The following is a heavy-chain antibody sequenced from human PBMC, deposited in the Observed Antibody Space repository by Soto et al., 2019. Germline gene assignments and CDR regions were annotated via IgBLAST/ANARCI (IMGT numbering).Heavy chain of an antibody. J-gene: IGHJ4*02. D-gene: IGHD3-10*01. CDR1: GGSISSGGYY. Sequence: SETLSLTCTVSGGSISSGGYYWSWIRQHPGKGLEWIGYIYYSGSTYYNPSLKSRVTISVDTSKNQFSLKLSSVTAADTAVYYCARIGLLWFGESFYLDYWGQGTLVTVS. V-gene: IGHV4-31*03. CDR3: ARIGLLWFGESFYLDY. CDR2: IYYSGST.